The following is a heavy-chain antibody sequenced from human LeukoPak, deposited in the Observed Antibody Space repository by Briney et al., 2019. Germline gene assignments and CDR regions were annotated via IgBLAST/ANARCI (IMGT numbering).Heavy chain of an antibody. V-gene: IGHV1-2*06. CDR3: ANGPLWFGELLYDWGYYYYYMDV. J-gene: IGHJ6*03. CDR1: GYSFSDFP. Sequence: ASVKVSCKASGYSFSDFPVHWVRQAPGQGLEWMGRIDSNRGGTSYAQNFQGRVTMTRDTSISTAYMEVSGLTSDDTAVYYCANGPLWFGELLYDWGYYYYYMDVWGRGTTVTVSS. D-gene: IGHD3-10*01. CDR2: IDSNRGGT.